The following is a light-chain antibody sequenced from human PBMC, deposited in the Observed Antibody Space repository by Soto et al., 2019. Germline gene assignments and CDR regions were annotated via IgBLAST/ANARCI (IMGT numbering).Light chain of an antibody. J-gene: IGKJ1*01. V-gene: IGKV1-5*03. Sequence: DIPITQSPSPLSGYVGNRVTITCRASQTISSWLAWYQQKPGKAPKLLIYKASTLKSGVPSRFSGSGSGAEFTLTISSLQPDDFATYYCQHSKSHSDAFGQGTKVDIK. CDR3: QHSKSHSDA. CDR1: QTISSW. CDR2: KAS.